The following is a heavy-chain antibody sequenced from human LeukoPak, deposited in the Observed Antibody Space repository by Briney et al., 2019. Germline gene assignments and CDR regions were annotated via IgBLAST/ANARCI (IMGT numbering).Heavy chain of an antibody. Sequence: SETLPLTCTVSGASFNTDDQYWNWIRQRPGKGLEWIGSIHPSGMLYNNPSLGSRVTMSRDTSKNQFSLNLNSVTAADTAVYFCSRGLDSRKLGYWGQGILVTVSS. J-gene: IGHJ4*02. V-gene: IGHV4-31*03. CDR2: IHPSGML. CDR3: SRGLDSRKLGY. CDR1: GASFNTDDQY. D-gene: IGHD3-22*01.